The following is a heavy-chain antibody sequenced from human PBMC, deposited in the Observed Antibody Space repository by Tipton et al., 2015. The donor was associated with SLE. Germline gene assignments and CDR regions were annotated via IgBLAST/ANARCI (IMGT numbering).Heavy chain of an antibody. V-gene: IGHV4-59*01. Sequence: TLSLTCTVSGDSTSNYYWNWIRQPPGKGLEWIGYIHYSGRTNYNPSLKSRVTLSVDMSNNYFSLRLSSVTTADTAVYYCAKRYCGGDCSSAGYWYFDLWGRGTLVTVSS. D-gene: IGHD2-21*01. J-gene: IGHJ2*01. CDR1: GDSTSNYY. CDR3: AKRYCGGDCSSAGYWYFDL. CDR2: IHYSGRT.